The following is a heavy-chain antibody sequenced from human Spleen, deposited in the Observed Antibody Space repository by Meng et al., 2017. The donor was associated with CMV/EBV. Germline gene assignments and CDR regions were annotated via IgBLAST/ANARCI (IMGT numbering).Heavy chain of an antibody. CDR3: ARDGLHYYDSSSL. Sequence: GSLRLSCSVSGGSMTTSSYYWGWIRQPPGKGLEWMGSIYYSGSTYYNPSLKSRVTISVDTSKNQFSLKLSSVTAADTAVYYCARDGLHYYDSSSLWGQGTLVTVSS. D-gene: IGHD3-22*01. J-gene: IGHJ4*02. CDR2: IYYSGST. CDR1: GGSMTTSSYY. V-gene: IGHV4-39*07.